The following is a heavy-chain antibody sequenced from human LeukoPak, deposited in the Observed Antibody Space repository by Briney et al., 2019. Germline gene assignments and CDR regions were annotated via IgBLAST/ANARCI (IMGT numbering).Heavy chain of an antibody. J-gene: IGHJ3*02. CDR1: GYTFTGYY. CDR2: IIPIFGTA. V-gene: IGHV1-69*06. CDR3: ARTAPGRSAFDI. Sequence: GASVKVSCKASGYTFTGYYMHWVRQAPGQGLEWMGGIIPIFGTANYAQKFQGRVTITADKSTSTAYMELSSLRSEDTAVYYCARTAPGRSAFDIWGQGTMVTVSS. D-gene: IGHD1-14*01.